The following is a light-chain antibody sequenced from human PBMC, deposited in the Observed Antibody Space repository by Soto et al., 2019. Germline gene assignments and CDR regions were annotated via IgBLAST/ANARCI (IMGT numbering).Light chain of an antibody. CDR1: SGFVGRFSL. CDR3: CLYIGATTYV. V-gene: IGLV2-23*01. Sequence: QSALAQPASVSGSPGQSITISCTGTSGFVGRFSLVSWYQQHPGKAPKVMISDGHRRPSGVPDRFSGSTSVNSASLTISGLQADDEADSYCCLYIGATTYVFGTGTKVTV. CDR2: DGH. J-gene: IGLJ1*01.